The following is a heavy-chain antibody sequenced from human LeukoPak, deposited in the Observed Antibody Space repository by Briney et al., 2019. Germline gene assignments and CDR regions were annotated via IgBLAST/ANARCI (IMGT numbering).Heavy chain of an antibody. CDR1: GGSISSSSYY. CDR3: ARGRYYYDSSGSPRAFDI. D-gene: IGHD3-22*01. V-gene: IGHV4-39*07. J-gene: IGHJ3*02. CDR2: IYYSGST. Sequence: SETLSLTCTVSGGSISSSSYYWGWIRQPPGKGLEWIGSIYYSGSTNYNPSLKSRVTISVDTSKNQFSLKLSSVTAADTAVYYCARGRYYYDSSGSPRAFDIWGQGSMVTVSS.